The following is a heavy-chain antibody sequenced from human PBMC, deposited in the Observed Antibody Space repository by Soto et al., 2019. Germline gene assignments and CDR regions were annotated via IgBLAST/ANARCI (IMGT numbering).Heavy chain of an antibody. CDR1: GYTFSTYT. CDR3: ARASSHHDGFDM. J-gene: IGHJ3*02. CDR2: VNAGNGDT. Sequence: QVQLVQSGAEVKKPGASVKVSCKASGYTFSTYTMHWVRQAPGQRFEWMGWVNAGNGDTRYSQKFQGRATSTRDTFATTGYMELSSLSSEVTAVYYCARASSHHDGFDMWDQGTKVTVSS. V-gene: IGHV1-3*01.